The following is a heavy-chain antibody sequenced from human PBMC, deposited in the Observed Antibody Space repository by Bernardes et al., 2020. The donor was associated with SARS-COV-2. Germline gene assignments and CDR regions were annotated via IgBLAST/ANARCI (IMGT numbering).Heavy chain of an antibody. D-gene: IGHD2-15*01. Sequence: ASVKVSCKASGYTFTGYYIHSVRQAPGQGLEWMGWNNPNSGGTNYAQKFQGRVTMTRDTSISTAYMELSRLRSDDTAVYYCARGPPPRILYYMDVWGKGTTVTVSS. CDR2: NNPNSGGT. J-gene: IGHJ6*03. V-gene: IGHV1-2*02. CDR1: GYTFTGYY. CDR3: ARGPPPRILYYMDV.